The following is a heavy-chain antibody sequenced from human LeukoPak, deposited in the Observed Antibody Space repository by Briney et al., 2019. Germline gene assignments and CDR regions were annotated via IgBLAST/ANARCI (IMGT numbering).Heavy chain of an antibody. J-gene: IGHJ3*02. Sequence: SETLSLTCTVSGGSISSYYWSWIRQPPGKGLEWIGYIYYSGSTNYNPSLKSRVTISVDTSKNQFSLKLSSVTAADTAVYYCATSGYGLADAFDIWGQGTMVTVSS. CDR2: IYYSGST. V-gene: IGHV4-59*01. D-gene: IGHD2-2*01. CDR1: GGSISSYY. CDR3: ATSGYGLADAFDI.